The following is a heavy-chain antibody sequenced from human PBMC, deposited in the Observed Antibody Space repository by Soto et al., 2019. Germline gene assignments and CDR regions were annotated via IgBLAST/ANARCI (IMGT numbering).Heavy chain of an antibody. CDR3: ARRYGDYDDAFDI. D-gene: IGHD4-17*01. CDR2: ISSSSSYI. J-gene: IGHJ3*02. CDR1: GFTFSSYS. Sequence: GGSLRLSCAASGFTFSSYSMNWVRQAPGKGLEWVSSISSSSSYIYYAGSVKGRFTISRDNAKNSLYLQMNSLRAEDPAVYYCARRYGDYDDAFDIWGQGTMVTVSS. V-gene: IGHV3-21*01.